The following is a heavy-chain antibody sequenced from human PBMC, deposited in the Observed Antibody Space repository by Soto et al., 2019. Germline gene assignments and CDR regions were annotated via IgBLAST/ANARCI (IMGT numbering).Heavy chain of an antibody. CDR1: GFTFSSYG. V-gene: IGHV3-30*18. J-gene: IGHJ4*02. CDR3: AKDRYSFGETYFDY. Sequence: QVQLVESGGGVVQPGRSLRLSCAASGFTFSSYGMHWVRQAPGKGLEWVAVISYDGSNKYYADSVKGRFTISRDNSKNTLYRQMNSLRAEDTAVYYCAKDRYSFGETYFDYWGQGTLVTVSS. D-gene: IGHD3-10*01. CDR2: ISYDGSNK.